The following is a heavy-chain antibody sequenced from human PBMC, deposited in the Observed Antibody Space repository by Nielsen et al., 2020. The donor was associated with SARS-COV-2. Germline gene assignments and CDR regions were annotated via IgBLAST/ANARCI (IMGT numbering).Heavy chain of an antibody. J-gene: IGHJ4*02. V-gene: IGHV3-11*05. Sequence: WIRQPPGKGLEWVSYISSSSSYTNYADSVKGRFTISRDNAKNSLYLQMNSLRAEDTAVYYCVIGSTWGQGTLVTVSS. CDR2: ISSSSSYT. CDR3: VIGST.